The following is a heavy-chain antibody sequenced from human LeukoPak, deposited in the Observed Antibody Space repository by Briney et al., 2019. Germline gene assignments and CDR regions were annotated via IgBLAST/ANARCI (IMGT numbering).Heavy chain of an antibody. Sequence: GTSVKVSCKASGFTFTSSAMQWVRQARGQRLEWIGWIVVGSGNTNYAQKFQERVTITRDMSTSTAYMELSSLGSEGTAVYYCAALWYDFWSGYPQSTYGMDVWGQGTTVTVSS. D-gene: IGHD3-3*01. V-gene: IGHV1-58*02. CDR1: GFTFTSSA. CDR3: AALWYDFWSGYPQSTYGMDV. J-gene: IGHJ6*02. CDR2: IVVGSGNT.